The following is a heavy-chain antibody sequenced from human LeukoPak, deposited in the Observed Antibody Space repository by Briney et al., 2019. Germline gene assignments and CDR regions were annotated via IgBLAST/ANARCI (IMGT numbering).Heavy chain of an antibody. V-gene: IGHV3-7*01. CDR2: IKQDGSEK. D-gene: IGHD6-19*01. J-gene: IGHJ6*02. Sequence: GGSLRLSCAASGFTFSIYWMSWVRQAPGKGLEWVANIKQDGSEKSYVDSVKGRFTISRDNAKNSLYLQMNSLRAEDTAVYYCARDLYSSGWWDYYYGMDVWGQGTTVTVSS. CDR3: ARDLYSSGWWDYYYGMDV. CDR1: GFTFSIYW.